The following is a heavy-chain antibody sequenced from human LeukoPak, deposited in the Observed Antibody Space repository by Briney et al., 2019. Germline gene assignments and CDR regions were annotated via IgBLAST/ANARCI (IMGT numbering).Heavy chain of an antibody. CDR1: GFTFSSYG. CDR3: ARYCSGGSCYSTTADAFDI. J-gene: IGHJ3*02. Sequence: PGRSLRLSCAASGFTFSSYGMHWVRQAPGKGLEWVAVISYDGSNKYYADSVKGRFTISRDNSKNTLYLQMNSLRAEDTAVYYCARYCSGGSCYSTTADAFDIWGQGTMVTVSS. V-gene: IGHV3-30*03. D-gene: IGHD2-15*01. CDR2: ISYDGSNK.